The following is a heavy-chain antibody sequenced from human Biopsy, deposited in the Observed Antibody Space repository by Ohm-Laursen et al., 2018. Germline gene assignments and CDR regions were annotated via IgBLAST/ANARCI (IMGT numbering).Heavy chain of an antibody. Sequence: GASVKVSCKASGYSSTSYYMHWVRQAPGQGLEWMGMINPSGSTTSYPQIFQGRVTMTRDTSKSTVYVELSSLRSADTAVYFCARNTGWYGDLYYFDYWGQGTLVTVSS. CDR1: GYSSTSYY. D-gene: IGHD6-19*01. V-gene: IGHV1-46*01. J-gene: IGHJ4*02. CDR2: INPSGSTT. CDR3: ARNTGWYGDLYYFDY.